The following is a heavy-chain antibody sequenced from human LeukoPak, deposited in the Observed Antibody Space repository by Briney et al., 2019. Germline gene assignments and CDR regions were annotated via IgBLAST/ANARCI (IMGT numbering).Heavy chain of an antibody. V-gene: IGHV4-4*09. CDR2: IYTSGTT. Sequence: SETLSLTCTVSGGSISSYYWSWIRQPPGKGLECIGYIYTSGTTNYNPSLESRVTISVDTSKNQFSLKLSSVTAADTAVYYCARGRVDVVPFDYWGQGTLVTVSS. CDR1: GGSISSYY. CDR3: ARGRVDVVPFDY. J-gene: IGHJ4*02. D-gene: IGHD2-2*01.